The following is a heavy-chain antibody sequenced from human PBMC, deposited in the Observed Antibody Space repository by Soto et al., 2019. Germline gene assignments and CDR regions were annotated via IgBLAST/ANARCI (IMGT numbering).Heavy chain of an antibody. D-gene: IGHD3-16*02. Sequence: SGPTLVKPTQTLTLTCTFSGFSLSTSGVGVGWIRQPPGKALEWLALIYWDDDKRYSPSLKSRLTITKDTSKNQVVLTMTNMDPVDTATYYCAHLGDYDYVWGNYRTLDYWGQGTLVTVSS. CDR1: GFSLSTSGVG. CDR3: AHLGDYDYVWGNYRTLDY. J-gene: IGHJ4*02. V-gene: IGHV2-5*02. CDR2: IYWDDDK.